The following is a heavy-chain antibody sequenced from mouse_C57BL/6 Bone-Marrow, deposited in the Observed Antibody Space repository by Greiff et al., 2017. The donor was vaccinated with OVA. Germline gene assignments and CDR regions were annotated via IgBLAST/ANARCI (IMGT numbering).Heavy chain of an antibody. V-gene: IGHV5-9-1*02. CDR1: GFTFSSYA. D-gene: IGHD2-2*01. J-gene: IGHJ1*03. CDR3: TRDNGYYGYFDV. CDR2: ISSGGDYI. Sequence: EVQRVESGEGLVKPGGSLKLSCAASGFTFSSYAMSWVRQTPEKRLEWVAYISSGGDYIYYADTVKGRFTISRDNARNTLYLQMSSLKSEDTAMYYCTRDNGYYGYFDVWGTGTTVTVSS.